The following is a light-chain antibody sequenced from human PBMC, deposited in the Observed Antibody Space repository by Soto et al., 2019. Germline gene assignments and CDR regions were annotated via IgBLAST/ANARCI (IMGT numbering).Light chain of an antibody. J-gene: IGKJ1*01. V-gene: IGKV3-20*01. CDR1: QSVSSGP. Sequence: EVVLTQSPDTLSLSPGERATLSCRASQSVSSGPLAWYQHKPGQAPRLLIYGASNRAAGISDRFSGSGSGTDFTLTISRLESEDFAVYYGQQYHIAPRTFGQGTKVEI. CDR2: GAS. CDR3: QQYHIAPRT.